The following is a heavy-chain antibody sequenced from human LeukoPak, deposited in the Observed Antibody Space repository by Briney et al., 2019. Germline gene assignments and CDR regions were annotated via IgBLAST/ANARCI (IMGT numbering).Heavy chain of an antibody. CDR2: IIPIFGTA. J-gene: IGHJ3*02. Sequence: SVKVSCKASGGTFSSYAISWVRQAPGQGLEWMGGIIPIFGTANYAQKFQGRVTITTDESTSTAYMELSSLRSEDTAVYYCARDGVVTSAFDIWGQGTMVTVSS. CDR3: ARDGVVTSAFDI. D-gene: IGHD4-23*01. V-gene: IGHV1-69*05. CDR1: GGTFSSYA.